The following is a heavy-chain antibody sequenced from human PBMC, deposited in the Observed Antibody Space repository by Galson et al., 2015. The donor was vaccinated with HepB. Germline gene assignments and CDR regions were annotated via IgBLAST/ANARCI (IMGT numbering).Heavy chain of an antibody. D-gene: IGHD6-19*01. CDR2: ISSSDSTI. CDR1: GFTFSSYE. CDR3: ARGLTGYSSGWDPEYYFDY. J-gene: IGHJ4*02. Sequence: LRLSCAASGFTFSSYEMNWVRQAPGKGLEWVSYISSSDSTIYYADSVKGRFTISRDNAKNSLYLQMNSLRAEDTAVYYCARGLTGYSSGWDPEYYFDYWGQGTLVTVSS. V-gene: IGHV3-48*03.